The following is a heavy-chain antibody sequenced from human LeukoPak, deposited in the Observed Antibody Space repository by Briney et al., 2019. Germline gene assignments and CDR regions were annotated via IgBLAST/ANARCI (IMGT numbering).Heavy chain of an antibody. CDR1: GDTFSSYA. CDR3: ARDQQQLARHFQH. J-gene: IGHJ1*01. CDR2: IIPIFGTP. Sequence: GASVKVSCKTSGDTFSSYAISWLRQAPGQGLEWMGGIIPIFGTPNYAQKFQGRVTITADKSTSTAYMELSSLRSEDTAVYYCARDQQQLARHFQHWGQGTLVTVSS. D-gene: IGHD6-13*01. V-gene: IGHV1-69*06.